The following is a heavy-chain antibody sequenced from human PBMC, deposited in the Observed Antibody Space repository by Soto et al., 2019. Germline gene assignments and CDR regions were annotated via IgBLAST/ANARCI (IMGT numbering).Heavy chain of an antibody. V-gene: IGHV3-21*01. J-gene: IGHJ4*02. D-gene: IGHD2-15*01. CDR3: ARSRLGYCSGGSCYHGY. CDR1: GFTFSSYS. Sequence: GGSLRLSCAASGFTFSSYSMNWVRQAPGKGLEWVSSISSSSYIYYADSVKGRFTISRDNAKNSLYLQMNSLRAEDTAVYYCARSRLGYCSGGSCYHGYWGQGTLVTVSS. CDR2: ISSSSYI.